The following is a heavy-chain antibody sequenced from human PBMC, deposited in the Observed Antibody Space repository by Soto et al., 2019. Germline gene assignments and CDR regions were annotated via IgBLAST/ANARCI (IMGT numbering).Heavy chain of an antibody. CDR2: INDGSEE. D-gene: IGHD1-1*01. Sequence: QVQLVESGGGVVRPGTSLRLSCAATGFSFSAHGMHWVRQAPGKGLEWLAVINDGSEEGYADSVRGRFTISRDNARNILYLQMDHLRAEDSALYYFARDDLFVDNGLDHWGQGTLVTVSS. V-gene: IGHV3-33*01. J-gene: IGHJ4*02. CDR3: ARDDLFVDNGLDH. CDR1: GFSFSAHG.